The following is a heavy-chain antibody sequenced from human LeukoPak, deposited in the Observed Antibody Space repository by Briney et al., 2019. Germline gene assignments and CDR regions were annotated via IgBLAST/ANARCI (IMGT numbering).Heavy chain of an antibody. CDR1: GFTFSSYG. CDR2: ISYDGSNK. V-gene: IGHV3-30*18. D-gene: IGHD5-18*01. J-gene: IGHJ4*02. Sequence: GGSLRLSCAASGFTFSSYGMHWVRQAPGKGLEWVAVISYDGSNKYYADSVKGRFTISRDNSKNTLYLQMNSLRAEDTAVYYCAKLQQDTAVVEDYWGQGTLVTVSS. CDR3: AKLQQDTAVVEDY.